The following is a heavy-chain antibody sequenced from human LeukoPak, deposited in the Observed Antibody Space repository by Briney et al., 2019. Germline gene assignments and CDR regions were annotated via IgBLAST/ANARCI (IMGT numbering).Heavy chain of an antibody. J-gene: IGHJ4*02. D-gene: IGHD4-11*01. CDR1: GFTFSSYS. CDR3: ARALEYSNALDY. CDR2: ISSSSSYI. V-gene: IGHV3-21*01. Sequence: PGGSLRLSCAASGFTFSSYSMNWVRQAPGKGLEWVSSISSSSSYIYYADSVKGRFTISRDDAKNSLYLQMNSLRAEDTAVYYCARALEYSNALDYWGQGTLVTVSS.